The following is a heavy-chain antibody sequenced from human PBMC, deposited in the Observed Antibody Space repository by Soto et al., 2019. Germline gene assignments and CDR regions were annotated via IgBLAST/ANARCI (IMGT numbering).Heavy chain of an antibody. CDR3: ARRSDYGDHADT. D-gene: IGHD4-17*01. CDR2: FYPGDSTT. V-gene: IGHV5-51*01. Sequence: GESLKISCKGSGYNFNTYWIGWVRQMPGKGLEWMGIFYPGDSTTRYSPSFQGQVTISADKSISTAYLQWSSLKTSDTAIYFCARRSDYGDHADTWGQGTLVTVSS. CDR1: GYNFNTYW. J-gene: IGHJ5*02.